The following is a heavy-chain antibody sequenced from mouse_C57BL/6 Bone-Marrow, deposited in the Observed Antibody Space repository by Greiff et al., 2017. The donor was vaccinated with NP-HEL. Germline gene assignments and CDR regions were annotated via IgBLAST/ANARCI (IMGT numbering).Heavy chain of an antibody. Sequence: QVQLQQPGAELVKPGASVKVSCKASGYSFTSYWLHWVKQRHGQGLEWIGRIHPSDSDNNYNQKFKGKATLTVDKSSSTAYMQLSSLTSEDSEVYCCAIFYYGSSLAYWGQGTLVTVSA. J-gene: IGHJ3*01. CDR2: IHPSDSDN. V-gene: IGHV1-74*01. D-gene: IGHD1-1*01. CDR3: AIFYYGSSLAY. CDR1: GYSFTSYW.